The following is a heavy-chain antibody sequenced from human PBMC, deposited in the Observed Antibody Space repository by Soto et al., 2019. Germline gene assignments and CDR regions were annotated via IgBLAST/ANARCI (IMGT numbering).Heavy chain of an antibody. J-gene: IGHJ5*02. V-gene: IGHV1-46*01. CDR1: GYTLTSYY. CDR2: INPSAGGT. CDR3: SRIYCSGGNCYFNGFDP. Sequence: ASVKVSCKASGYTLTSYYVCWVRQAPGQGLEWMGIINPSAGGTSYAQKFQGRVTMTRDTSTSTVYMELSSLRAEDTAVYYCSRIYCSGGNCYFNGFDPWGQGTLVTVSS. D-gene: IGHD2-15*01.